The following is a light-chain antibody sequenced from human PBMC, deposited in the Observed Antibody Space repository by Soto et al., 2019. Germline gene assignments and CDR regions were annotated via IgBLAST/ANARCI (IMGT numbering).Light chain of an antibody. V-gene: IGLV2-14*01. CDR2: EVT. CDR3: SSHTSGSTRV. Sequence: QPASVSGSPGQSIAISCTGTFSDVGGYDYVSWYQQHPDKAPKLMIYEVTKRPSGVSNRFSGSKSGNTASLTISGLQPEDEADYYCSSHTSGSTRVFGSGTKLTVL. CDR1: FSDVGGYDY. J-gene: IGLJ1*01.